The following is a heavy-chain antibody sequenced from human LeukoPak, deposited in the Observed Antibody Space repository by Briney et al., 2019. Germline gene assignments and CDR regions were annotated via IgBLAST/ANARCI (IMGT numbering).Heavy chain of an antibody. Sequence: GGSLRLSCAASGFTFSSYSMNWVRQAPGKGLEWVSYISSSSSTIYYADSVKGRFTISRDNAKNSLYLQMNSLRAEDTAVYYCASSEWFGELFGGYWGQGTLVTVSS. CDR1: GFTFSSYS. D-gene: IGHD3-10*01. V-gene: IGHV3-48*01. CDR3: ASSEWFGELFGGY. CDR2: ISSSSSTI. J-gene: IGHJ4*02.